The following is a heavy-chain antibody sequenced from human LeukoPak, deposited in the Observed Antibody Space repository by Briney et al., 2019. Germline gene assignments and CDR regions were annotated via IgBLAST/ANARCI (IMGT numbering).Heavy chain of an antibody. CDR3: ARDYYDSRGDAFDI. CDR2: IFYSGPT. D-gene: IGHD3-22*01. V-gene: IGHV4-59*11. J-gene: IGHJ3*02. Sequence: SETLSLTCTVSGGSISSHSWSWIRQPPGKGLEWIGYIFYSGPTNYSPSLKSRVTISVDTSKNQFSLRLSSVTAADMAVYYCARDYYDSRGDAFDIWGQGTMVTVSS. CDR1: GGSISSHS.